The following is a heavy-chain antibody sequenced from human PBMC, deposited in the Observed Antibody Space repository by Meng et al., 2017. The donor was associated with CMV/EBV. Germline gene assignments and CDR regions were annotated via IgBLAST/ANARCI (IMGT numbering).Heavy chain of an antibody. V-gene: IGHV3-21*01. J-gene: IGHJ5*02. CDR1: GFTFSGYS. CDR3: ARDRAAPGWFDP. D-gene: IGHD6-13*01. Sequence: GESLKTSCAASGFTFSGYSMNWVRQAPGKGLEWVSSISSSSSYIYYADSVKGRFTISRDNAKNSLYLQMNSLRAEDTAVYYCARDRAAPGWFDPWGQGTLVTVSS. CDR2: ISSSSSYI.